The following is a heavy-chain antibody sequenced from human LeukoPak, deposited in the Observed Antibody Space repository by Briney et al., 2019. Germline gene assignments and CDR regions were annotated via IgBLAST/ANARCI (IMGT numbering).Heavy chain of an antibody. CDR1: GGSISSGGYY. D-gene: IGHD2-15*01. CDR3: ARDTPGWLYSSGGSCYSRNGMDV. Sequence: SETLSLTCTVSGGSISSGGYYWSWIRQHPGKGLEWIGYIYYSGSTYYNPSLKSRVTISVDTSKNQFSLKLSSVTAADTAVYYCARDTPGWLYSSGGSCYSRNGMDVWGQGTTVTVSS. V-gene: IGHV4-31*03. J-gene: IGHJ6*02. CDR2: IYYSGST.